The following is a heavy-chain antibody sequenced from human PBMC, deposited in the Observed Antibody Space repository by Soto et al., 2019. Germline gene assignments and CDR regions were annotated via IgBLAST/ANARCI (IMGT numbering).Heavy chain of an antibody. CDR3: ARAARRAFDI. Sequence: SETLSLTCAVYGGSFSGYYWSWIRQPPGKGLEWIGEINHSGSTNYNPSLKSRVTISVDTSKNQFSLKLSSVTAADTAVYYCARAARRAFDIWGQGTMVTVSS. V-gene: IGHV4-34*01. CDR2: INHSGST. J-gene: IGHJ3*02. D-gene: IGHD6-6*01. CDR1: GGSFSGYY.